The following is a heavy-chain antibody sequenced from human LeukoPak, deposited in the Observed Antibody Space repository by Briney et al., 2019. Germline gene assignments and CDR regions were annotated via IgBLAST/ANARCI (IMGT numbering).Heavy chain of an antibody. CDR2: ISGSGGST. CDR3: AKDSSSGWYDAFDI. J-gene: IGHJ3*02. CDR1: GFTVSSCY. D-gene: IGHD6-19*01. Sequence: GGSLRLSCAASGFTVSSCYMSWVRQAPGKGLEWVSAISGSGGSTYYADSVKGRFTISRDNSKNTLYLQMNSLRAEDTAVYYCAKDSSSGWYDAFDIWGQGTMVTVSS. V-gene: IGHV3-23*01.